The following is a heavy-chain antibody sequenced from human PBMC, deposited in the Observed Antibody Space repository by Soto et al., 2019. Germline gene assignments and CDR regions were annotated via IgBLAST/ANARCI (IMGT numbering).Heavy chain of an antibody. J-gene: IGHJ5*02. V-gene: IGHV1-8*01. CDR3: ARDLMLGYSYGYENWFDP. D-gene: IGHD5-18*01. Sequence: GASVKVSCKASGYTFTSYDINWVRQATGQGLEWMGWMNPNSGNTGYAQKFQGRVTMTRNTSISTAYMELSSLRSEDTAVYYCARDLMLGYSYGYENWFDPWGQGTLVTVSS. CDR2: MNPNSGNT. CDR1: GYTFTSYD.